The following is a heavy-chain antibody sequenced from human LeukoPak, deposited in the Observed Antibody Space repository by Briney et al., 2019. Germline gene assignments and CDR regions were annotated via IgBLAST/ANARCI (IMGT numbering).Heavy chain of an antibody. J-gene: IGHJ4*02. V-gene: IGHV3-9*01. D-gene: IGHD6-13*01. CDR1: GFTFDDYA. CDR2: ISWNSGSI. Sequence: GRSLRLSCAASGFTFDDYAMHWVRQAPGKGQEWVSGISWNSGSIGYADSVKGRFTISRDNAKNSLYLQMNSLRAEDTALYYCAKEPSQGIAAARSFDYWGQGTLVTVSS. CDR3: AKEPSQGIAAARSFDY.